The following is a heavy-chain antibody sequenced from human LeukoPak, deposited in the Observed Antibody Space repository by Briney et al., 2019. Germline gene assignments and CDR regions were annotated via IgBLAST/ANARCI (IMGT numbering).Heavy chain of an antibody. CDR1: GFNFNSYT. J-gene: IGHJ4*02. Sequence: GGSLRLSCAASGFNFNSYTMNWVRQAPGKGLQWVANILASGSPTYYADSVKGRFIISRDNSKNTVYLQMNSLRVEDTAIYYCAKDLRPYGVDNFDHWGQGILVTVSS. CDR3: AKDLRPYGVDNFDH. CDR2: ILASGSPT. D-gene: IGHD2-8*01. V-gene: IGHV3-23*01.